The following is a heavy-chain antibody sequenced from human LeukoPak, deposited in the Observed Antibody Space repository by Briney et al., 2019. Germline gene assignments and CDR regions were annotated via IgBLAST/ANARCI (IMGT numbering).Heavy chain of an antibody. V-gene: IGHV3-23*01. J-gene: IGHJ3*02. CDR3: AKVGGYDAFDI. D-gene: IGHD2-15*01. CDR2: ISGSSGST. CDR1: GFTFSSYT. Sequence: PGGSLRLSCAASGFTFSSYTMSWVRQAPGKGLEWVSGISGSSGSTSYADSVKGRFTISRDNSKNTLYLQMNSLRAEDTAVYYCAKVGGYDAFDIWGQGTMVTVSS.